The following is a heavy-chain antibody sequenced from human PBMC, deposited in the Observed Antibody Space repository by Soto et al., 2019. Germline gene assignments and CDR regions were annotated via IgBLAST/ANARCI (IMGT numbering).Heavy chain of an antibody. D-gene: IGHD1-26*01. J-gene: IGHJ3*02. V-gene: IGHV1-46*01. CDR1: GYTFTSYY. Sequence: GASVKVSCKASGYTFTSYYMQWVRQAPGQGLEWMGIINPSGGSTSYAQKFQGRVTMTRDTSTSTVYMELSSLRSEDTAVYYCARGGASGGVRATSDAFDIWGQGKMVTASS. CDR2: INPSGGST. CDR3: ARGGASGGVRATSDAFDI.